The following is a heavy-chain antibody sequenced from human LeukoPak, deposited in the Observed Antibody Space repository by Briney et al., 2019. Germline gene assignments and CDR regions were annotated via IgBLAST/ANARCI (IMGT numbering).Heavy chain of an antibody. CDR3: ARGALLYYFDY. V-gene: IGHV3-53*01. CDR2: IYSGGST. D-gene: IGHD2-21*01. CDR1: GFTVSSNY. J-gene: IGHJ4*02. Sequence: GGSLRLSCAASGFTVSSNYMSWVRQAPGKGLERVSVIYSGGSTYYADSVKGRFTISRDNSKNTLYLQMNSLRAEDTAVYYCARGALLYYFDYWGQGTLVTVSS.